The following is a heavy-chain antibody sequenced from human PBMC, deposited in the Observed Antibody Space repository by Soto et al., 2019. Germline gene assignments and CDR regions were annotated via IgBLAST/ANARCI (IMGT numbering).Heavy chain of an antibody. Sequence: QVQLVQSGAAVKKPGSSVKVSCKASGGTFSSYDISWVRQAPGQGLEGMGGINPIVGTANYAQKFQGRGTITAEEATRTDYMELSSLRSEDPAVYYCARDRPALLLTYYGMDVWGQGTTVTVSS. CDR2: INPIVGTA. V-gene: IGHV1-69*01. CDR3: ARDRPALLLTYYGMDV. J-gene: IGHJ6*02. CDR1: GGTFSSYD. D-gene: IGHD2-15*01.